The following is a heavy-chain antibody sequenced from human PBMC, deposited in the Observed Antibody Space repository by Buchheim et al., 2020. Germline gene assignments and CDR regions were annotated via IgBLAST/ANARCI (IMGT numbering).Heavy chain of an antibody. CDR1: GFTFSSYS. CDR2: ISSSSSYI. CDR3: AGELQYSSGWYQMRPSRSFDY. V-gene: IGHV3-21*01. D-gene: IGHD6-19*01. J-gene: IGHJ4*02. Sequence: EVQLVESGGGLVKPGGSLRLSCAASGFTFSSYSMNWVRQAPGKGLEWVSSISSSSSYIYYADSVKGRFTISRDNAKNSLYLQMNSLRAEDTAVYDCAGELQYSSGWYQMRPSRSFDYWGQGTL.